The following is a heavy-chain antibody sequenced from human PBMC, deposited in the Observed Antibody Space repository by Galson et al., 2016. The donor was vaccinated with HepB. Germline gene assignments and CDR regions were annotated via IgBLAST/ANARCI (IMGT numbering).Heavy chain of an antibody. CDR1: GYTITTYA. CDR2: INAGNGNT. J-gene: IGHJ6*02. Sequence: SVKVSCKASGYTITTYAIHWVRQAPGQGLEWMGWINAGNGNTRYSRKFQGRVTFTSDSSANTAYMDLGSLRFEDTAVYYCARLDGYCTDIYRSPYYGMDVWGQGTTVTVSS. D-gene: IGHD2-8*02. CDR3: ARLDGYCTDIYRSPYYGMDV. V-gene: IGHV1-3*01.